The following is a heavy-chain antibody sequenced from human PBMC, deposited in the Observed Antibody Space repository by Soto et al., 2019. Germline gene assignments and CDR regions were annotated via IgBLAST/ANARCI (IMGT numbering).Heavy chain of an antibody. CDR3: ARDRSSGWRNAFSI. V-gene: IGHV1-18*01. J-gene: IGHJ3*02. CDR2: ISAYNGNT. Sequence: GASGKVSCKASGYTFTRYGISWVRQAPGQGLEWMGWISAYNGNTNYAQKLQGRVTMTTDTSTSTAYMELRSLRSDDTAVYYCARDRSSGWRNAFSICGQGTMVTVSS. CDR1: GYTFTRYG. D-gene: IGHD6-19*01.